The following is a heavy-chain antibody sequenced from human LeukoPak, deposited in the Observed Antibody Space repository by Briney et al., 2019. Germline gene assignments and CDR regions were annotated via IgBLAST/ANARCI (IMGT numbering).Heavy chain of an antibody. D-gene: IGHD2-15*01. J-gene: IGHJ1*01. CDR3: AKAGCGDGSCYYAEYFQH. Sequence: GGSLRLSCAASGFTFGTYAMSWVRQAPGKGLEWVSGISDGGGSIYYADSVRGRFTISRDNSKNTLYLQMNGLRAEDTAVYYCAKAGCGDGSCYYAEYFQHWGQGTLVTVSS. CDR1: GFTFGTYA. V-gene: IGHV3-23*01. CDR2: ISDGGGSI.